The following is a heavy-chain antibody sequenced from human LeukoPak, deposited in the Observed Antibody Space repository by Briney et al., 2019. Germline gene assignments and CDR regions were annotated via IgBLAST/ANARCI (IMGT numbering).Heavy chain of an antibody. D-gene: IGHD3-3*01. CDR2: ISGSGGTT. V-gene: IGHV3-23*01. CDR1: GFTFSSYA. CDR3: ARENWAPYD. J-gene: IGHJ4*02. Sequence: GGSLRLSCAASGFTFSSYAMSWVLQAPGKGLEWVSGISGSGGTTYYTDSVEGRFTISRDNSKSTLYLQMNSLRAEDTAVYYCARENWAPYDWGQGTLVTVSS.